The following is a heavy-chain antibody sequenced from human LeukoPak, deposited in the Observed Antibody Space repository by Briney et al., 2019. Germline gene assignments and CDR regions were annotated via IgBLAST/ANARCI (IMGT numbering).Heavy chain of an antibody. J-gene: IGHJ5*02. V-gene: IGHV3-30-3*01. CDR3: ARDLNGYNWFDP. CDR2: ISYDGSNK. Sequence: GGSLRLSCAASGFTFSSYAMHWVRQAPGEGLEWVAVISYDGSNKYYADSVKGRFTISRDNSKNTLYLQMNSLRAEDTTVYYCARDLNGYNWFDPWGQGTLVTVSS. D-gene: IGHD2-8*01. CDR1: GFTFSSYA.